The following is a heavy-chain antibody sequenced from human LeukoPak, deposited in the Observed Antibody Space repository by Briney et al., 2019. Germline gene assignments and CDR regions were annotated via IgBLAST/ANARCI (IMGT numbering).Heavy chain of an antibody. Sequence: PGGSLRLSCAASGFTFSNYGMHWVRQAPGKGLAWVAFIHNDGNTKYYADSVKGRFTISRDNSKNTLYLQMHSLRAEDTAVYYCTKVLGYTYSWVSWGQGTLVTVSA. CDR1: GFTFSNYG. CDR2: IHNDGNTK. D-gene: IGHD5-18*01. J-gene: IGHJ5*02. CDR3: TKVLGYTYSWVS. V-gene: IGHV3-30*02.